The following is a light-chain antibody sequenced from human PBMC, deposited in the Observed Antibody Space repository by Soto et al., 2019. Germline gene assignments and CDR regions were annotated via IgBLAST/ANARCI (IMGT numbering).Light chain of an antibody. CDR1: QSISSY. CDR3: QQSYSTPVT. J-gene: IGKJ5*01. V-gene: IGKV1-39*01. Sequence: DIQMAQSPSSLSASVGDRVTITCRASQSISSYLNWYQQKQGKAPKLLIYAASSLQSGVPSRFSGSGSGTDFTLTISSLQPEDFATYYCQQSYSTPVTFGQGTRLE. CDR2: AAS.